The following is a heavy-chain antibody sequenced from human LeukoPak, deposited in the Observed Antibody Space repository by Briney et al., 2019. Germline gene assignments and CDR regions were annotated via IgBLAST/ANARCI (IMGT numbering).Heavy chain of an antibody. Sequence: SETLSLTCTVSGYSISSGYYWGWIRQPPGKGLERIGNIYHSWNTYYNPSLKSRVTISVDTSKNQFSLKLNSVTAADTAVYYCARRGGSTSCFKYWGQGTLVTVSS. CDR3: ARRGGSTSCFKY. CDR2: IYHSWNT. V-gene: IGHV4-38-2*02. J-gene: IGHJ4*02. CDR1: GYSISSGYY. D-gene: IGHD2-2*01.